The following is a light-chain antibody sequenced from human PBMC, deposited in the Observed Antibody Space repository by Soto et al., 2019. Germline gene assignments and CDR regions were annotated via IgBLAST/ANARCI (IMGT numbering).Light chain of an antibody. CDR3: SSYTSSSLWV. J-gene: IGLJ3*02. CDR2: EVS. V-gene: IGLV2-14*01. CDR1: SSDVGGYNY. Sequence: HSVLTQPASVSGSPGQSITISCTGTSSDVGGYNYVSWYQQHPGKAPKLMIYEVSNRPSGVSNRFSGSKSGNTASLTISGLQAEDEADYYCSSYTSSSLWVFGGGTKLTVL.